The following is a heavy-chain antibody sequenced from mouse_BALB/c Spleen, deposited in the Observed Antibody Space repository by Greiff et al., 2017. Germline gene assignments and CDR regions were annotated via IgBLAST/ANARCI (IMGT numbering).Heavy chain of an antibody. CDR3: ARTGYYDYDDAMDY. D-gene: IGHD2-4*01. CDR2: ISSGGST. J-gene: IGHJ4*01. V-gene: IGHV5-6-5*01. Sequence: DVMLVESGGGLVKPGGSLKLSCAASGFTFSSYAMSWVRQTPEKRLEWVASISSGGSTYYPDSVKGRFTISRDNARNILYLQMSSLRSEDTAMYYCARTGYYDYDDAMDYWGQGTSVTVSS. CDR1: GFTFSSYA.